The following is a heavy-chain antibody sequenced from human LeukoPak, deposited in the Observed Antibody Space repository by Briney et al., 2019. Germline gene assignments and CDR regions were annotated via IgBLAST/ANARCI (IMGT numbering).Heavy chain of an antibody. CDR1: GFTFSTYP. J-gene: IGHJ4*02. Sequence: GGSLRLSCEASGFTFSTYPVHWVRQAPDKGLEWVAMISHHGSNEYYADSVKGRFTISRDNSKNTVYLQMNNPRVEDTAIYYCARVHDTTGYYHYFDSSGQGTLVTVSS. CDR2: ISHHGSNE. D-gene: IGHD3-9*01. V-gene: IGHV3-30*14. CDR3: ARVHDTTGYYHYFDS.